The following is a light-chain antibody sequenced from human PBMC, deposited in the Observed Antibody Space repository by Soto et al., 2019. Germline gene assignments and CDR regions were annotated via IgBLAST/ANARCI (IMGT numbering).Light chain of an antibody. CDR1: QSISNW. Sequence: DIQMTQSPATLSASVGDSVTITCRASQSISNWLAWYQLKPGKAPKLLIHEASNLQSGGPSTFSGSGSGTDFTLTITSLQPEDFATYYCQQYKSYWTFGQGTRVELK. J-gene: IGKJ2*01. CDR3: QQYKSYWT. CDR2: EAS. V-gene: IGKV1-5*03.